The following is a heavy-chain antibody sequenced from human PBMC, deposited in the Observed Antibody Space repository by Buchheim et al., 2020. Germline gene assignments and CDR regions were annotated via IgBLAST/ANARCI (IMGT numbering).Heavy chain of an antibody. Sequence: QLQLQESGPGLVKPSEPLSLTCTVSGGSISSSSYYWGWIRQPPGKGLEWIGSIYYSGSTYYNPSLKSRVTISVDTSKNQFSLKLSSVTAADTAVYYCASLTTRDYGDYGGGYYYYGMDVWGQGTT. CDR3: ASLTTRDYGDYGGGYYYYGMDV. J-gene: IGHJ6*02. CDR1: GGSISSSSYY. CDR2: IYYSGST. D-gene: IGHD4-17*01. V-gene: IGHV4-39*01.